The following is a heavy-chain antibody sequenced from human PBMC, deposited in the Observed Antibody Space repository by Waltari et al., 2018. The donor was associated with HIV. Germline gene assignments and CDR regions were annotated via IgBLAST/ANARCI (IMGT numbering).Heavy chain of an antibody. J-gene: IGHJ4*02. CDR1: GFPFNPDA. D-gene: IGHD3-22*01. V-gene: IGHV3-30-3*01. Sequence: QVQLVESAGGVVQPGRSLRLSCAASGFPFNPDAMDWVRQAPGKGLEWVAVISWDGSNKHYADSVKGRCTISRDNSRNSLYLQMSSLRAEDTAVYYCGREGDYYDSSPFDYWGQGTLVTVSS. CDR2: ISWDGSNK. CDR3: GREGDYYDSSPFDY.